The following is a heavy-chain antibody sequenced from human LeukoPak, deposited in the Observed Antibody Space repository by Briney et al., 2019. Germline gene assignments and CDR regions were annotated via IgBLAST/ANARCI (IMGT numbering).Heavy chain of an antibody. CDR2: IYYSGST. CDR3: ARKAQGDDLEWDAFDV. CDR1: RVSLSPYF. J-gene: IGHJ3*01. Sequence: PSETLSLTCTVSRVSLSPYFWSWIRQPPGKARELIGNIYYSGSTDYNPSLKTRVLMSVDTSYNKFSLNLRSVTAADTAVYFCARKAQGDDLEWDAFDVWGQGTLVSVSS. V-gene: IGHV4-59*01. D-gene: IGHD2-21*02.